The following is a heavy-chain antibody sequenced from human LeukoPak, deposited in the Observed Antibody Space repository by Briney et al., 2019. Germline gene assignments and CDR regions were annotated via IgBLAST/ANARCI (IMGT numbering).Heavy chain of an antibody. Sequence: PGGSLRLSCAASGFTFSSYAISWVRQAPGKGLEWVSAITGGGGNTYYADSVKGRFTISRDNSKNTLYLQMNSLRAEDTALYYCAKTHGWPYSFDYWCQGTLVTVSS. CDR1: GFTFSSYA. V-gene: IGHV3-23*01. D-gene: IGHD6-19*01. J-gene: IGHJ4*02. CDR3: AKTHGWPYSFDY. CDR2: ITGGGGNT.